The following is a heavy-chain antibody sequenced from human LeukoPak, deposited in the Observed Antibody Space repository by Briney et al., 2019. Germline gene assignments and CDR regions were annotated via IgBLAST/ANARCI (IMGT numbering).Heavy chain of an antibody. D-gene: IGHD3-3*01. Sequence: PGGSLRLSCAASGFTFSSYWMSWVRQAPGKGLEWVANIKQDGSEKYYVDSVKGRFTISRDNAKNSLYLQMNSLRVEDTAVYYCARPFDFWSGYYWDWGQGTLVTVSS. V-gene: IGHV3-7*01. CDR1: GFTFSSYW. CDR3: ARPFDFWSGYYWD. CDR2: IKQDGSEK. J-gene: IGHJ4*02.